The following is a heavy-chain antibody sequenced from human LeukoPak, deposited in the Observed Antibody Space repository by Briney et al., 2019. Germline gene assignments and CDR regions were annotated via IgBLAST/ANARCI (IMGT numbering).Heavy chain of an antibody. CDR2: IKYDGSEK. CDR1: GFTFRSYS. V-gene: IGHV3-7*01. J-gene: IGHJ4*02. CDR3: ARDAMTLFDY. Sequence: PGGSLRLSCAASGFTFRSYSMIWVRQAPGKGLEWVAKIKYDGSEKYYVDSVKGRFTISRDNAENSLYLQMNSLGVDDTAVFYCARDAMTLFDYWGQGTLVTVSS.